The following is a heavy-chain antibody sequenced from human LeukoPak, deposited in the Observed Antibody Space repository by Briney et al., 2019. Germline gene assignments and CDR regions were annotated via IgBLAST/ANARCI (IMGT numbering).Heavy chain of an antibody. D-gene: IGHD4-17*01. J-gene: IGHJ4*02. V-gene: IGHV4-59*01. Sequence: SETLSLTCTVSGGSISSYYWSWLRQPPGKGLEGIGYIYYSGSTNYNPSLKSRVTISVDTSKNQFSVKLSSVTAADTAVYYCAREGPVRGVDYWGQGTLVTVSS. CDR2: IYYSGST. CDR3: AREGPVRGVDY. CDR1: GGSISSYY.